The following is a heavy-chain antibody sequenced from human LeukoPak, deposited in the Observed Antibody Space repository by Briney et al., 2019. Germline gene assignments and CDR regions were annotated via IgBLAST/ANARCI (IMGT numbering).Heavy chain of an antibody. CDR3: AKSWDTVTRGRTYFDY. D-gene: IGHD4-17*01. CDR1: GFIFSRYG. CDR2: ISNDGSET. Sequence: GGSLRLSCVASGFIFSRYGMHWVRQAPGKGLEWVAIISNDGSETYYVDSVKGRFTISRDNSNNMLYLQMNSLRVEDTAVYYCAKSWDTVTRGRTYFDYWGQGTLV. V-gene: IGHV3-30*18. J-gene: IGHJ4*02.